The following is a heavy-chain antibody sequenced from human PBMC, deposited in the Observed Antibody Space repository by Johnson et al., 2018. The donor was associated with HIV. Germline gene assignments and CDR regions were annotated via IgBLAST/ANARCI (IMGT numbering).Heavy chain of an antibody. V-gene: IGHV3-74*02. Sequence: VQLVESGGGVVQPGGSLRLSCAVSGFSFSNYWMEWVRQAPGKGLVWVSRIKSDGSSTTYADSVKGRVTISRDNAKNTLYLEMKSLRADDTAVYYCVRADYAFHIWGQGTVVTVSS. J-gene: IGHJ3*02. CDR3: VRADYAFHI. CDR1: GFSFSNYW. D-gene: IGHD2-21*02. CDR2: IKSDGSST.